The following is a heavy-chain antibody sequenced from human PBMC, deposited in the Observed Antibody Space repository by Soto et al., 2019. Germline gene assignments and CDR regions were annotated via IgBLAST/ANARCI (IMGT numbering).Heavy chain of an antibody. J-gene: IGHJ4*02. CDR3: ASGTLVSNYYFDY. CDR1: GFTFSSYS. CDR2: ISSSSSYI. D-gene: IGHD1-1*01. V-gene: IGHV3-21*01. Sequence: PGGSLRLSCAASGFTFSSYSMNWVRQASGKGLEWVSSISSSSSYIYYADSVKGRFTISRDNAKNSLYLQMNSLRAEDTAVYYCASGTLVSNYYFDYWGQGTLVTVSS.